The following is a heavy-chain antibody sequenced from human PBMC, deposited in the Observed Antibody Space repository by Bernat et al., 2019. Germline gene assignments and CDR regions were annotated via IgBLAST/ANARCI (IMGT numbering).Heavy chain of an antibody. CDR1: GFTFSSYW. CDR2: IKQDGSEK. V-gene: IGHV3-7*01. Sequence: EVQLVESGGGLVQPGGSLRLSCAASGFTFSSYWMSWVRQAPGKGLEWVANIKQDGSEKYYGDSVKGRFTISRDNAKNSLYLQMNSLRAEDTAVYYCARVITGVRWYFDLWGRGTLVTVSS. D-gene: IGHD3-22*01. CDR3: ARVITGVRWYFDL. J-gene: IGHJ2*01.